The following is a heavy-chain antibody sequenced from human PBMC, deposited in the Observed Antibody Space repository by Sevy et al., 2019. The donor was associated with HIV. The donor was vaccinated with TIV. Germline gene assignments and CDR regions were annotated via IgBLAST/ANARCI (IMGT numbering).Heavy chain of an antibody. Sequence: GGSLRLSCAASGFTFSSYAMHWVLQAPGKGLEWVAVISYDGSNKYYADSVKGRFTISRDNSKNTLYLQMNSLRAEDTAVYYCARSRDGDYPTWYFDLWGRGTLVTVSS. CDR3: ARSRDGDYPTWYFDL. CDR1: GFTFSSYA. V-gene: IGHV3-30-3*01. CDR2: ISYDGSNK. D-gene: IGHD4-17*01. J-gene: IGHJ2*01.